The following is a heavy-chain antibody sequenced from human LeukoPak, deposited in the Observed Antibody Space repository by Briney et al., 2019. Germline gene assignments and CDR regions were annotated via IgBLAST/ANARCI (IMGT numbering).Heavy chain of an antibody. V-gene: IGHV4-34*01. CDR1: GGSFSGYY. D-gene: IGHD5-18*01. CDR2: INHSGST. J-gene: IGHJ4*02. CDR3: ARGVMRYGYTSFAS. Sequence: PSETLSLTCAVYGGSFSGYYWSWIRQPPGKGLEGSGEINHSGSTNYNPSLKSRGTISVDTSKNQCSLKLSSVTAAHTAVYSCARGVMRYGYTSFASWGQGNLVTVSS.